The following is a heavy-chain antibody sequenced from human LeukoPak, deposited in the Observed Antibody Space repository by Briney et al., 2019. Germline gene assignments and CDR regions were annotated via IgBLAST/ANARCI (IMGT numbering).Heavy chain of an antibody. CDR2: ISGSGGST. J-gene: IGHJ5*02. Sequence: GGSLRLSCAASGFTFSSYAMSWVRQAPGKGLEWVSAISGSGGSTYYADSVKGRSTISRDNSKNTLYLQMNSLRAEDTAVYYCAKDPSYYYDSSGYSDNWFDPWGQGTLVTVSS. CDR1: GFTFSSYA. V-gene: IGHV3-23*01. D-gene: IGHD3-22*01. CDR3: AKDPSYYYDSSGYSDNWFDP.